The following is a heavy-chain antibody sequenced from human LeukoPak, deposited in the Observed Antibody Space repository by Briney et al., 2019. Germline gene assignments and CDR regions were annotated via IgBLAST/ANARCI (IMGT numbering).Heavy chain of an antibody. CDR3: ARDSVSKYCSGGRCDTYYFDY. D-gene: IGHD2-15*01. J-gene: IGHJ4*02. CDR1: GYSISIGYY. V-gene: IGHV4-38-2*02. CDR2: IYHSGST. Sequence: SETLSLTCAVSGYSISIGYYWGWIRQPPGKGLEWIGSIYHSGSTYYNPSLKSRVTISVDTSTKQFSLKLSSVTAADTAVYYCARDSVSKYCSGGRCDTYYFDYWGQGTLVTVSS.